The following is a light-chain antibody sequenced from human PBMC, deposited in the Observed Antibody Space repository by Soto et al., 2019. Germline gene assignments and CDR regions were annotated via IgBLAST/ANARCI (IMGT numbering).Light chain of an antibody. CDR2: STN. CDR1: SGSVSINYY. V-gene: IGLV8-61*01. J-gene: IGLJ3*02. CDR3: VLYMGSGISV. Sequence: QTVVTQEPSFSVSPGGTVTLTCGLTSGSVSINYYPSWYQQTPGQAPRTLIYSTNIRSSGVPDRFSGSILGNKAALTITGAQADDESDYYCVLYMGSGISVFGGGTQLTVL.